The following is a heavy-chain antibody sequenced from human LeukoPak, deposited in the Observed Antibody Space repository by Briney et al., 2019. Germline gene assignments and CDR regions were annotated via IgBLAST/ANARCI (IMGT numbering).Heavy chain of an antibody. D-gene: IGHD3-22*01. V-gene: IGHV1-2*02. J-gene: IGHJ4*02. Sequence: ASVKVSCKASGYTFTSYGISWVRQAPGQGLEWMGWINPNSGGTNYAQKFQGRVTMTRDTSISTAYMELSRLRSDDTAVYYCARDSYYYDSSGYLEDWGQGTLVTVSS. CDR1: GYTFTSYG. CDR3: ARDSYYYDSSGYLED. CDR2: INPNSGGT.